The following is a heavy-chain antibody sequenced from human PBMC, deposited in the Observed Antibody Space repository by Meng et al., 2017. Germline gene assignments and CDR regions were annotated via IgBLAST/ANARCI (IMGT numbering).Heavy chain of an antibody. Sequence: VQLVQAGDEVKKPGASVKVSCKASRYTFTSYAMHWVRQAPGQRLEWMGWINAGNGNTKYSQKFQGRVTITRDTSASTAYMELSSLRSEDTAVYYCARDLGAGVVTAINYWGQGTLVTVSS. CDR2: INAGNGNT. CDR1: RYTFTSYA. V-gene: IGHV1-3*01. J-gene: IGHJ4*02. CDR3: ARDLGAGVVTAINY. D-gene: IGHD2-21*02.